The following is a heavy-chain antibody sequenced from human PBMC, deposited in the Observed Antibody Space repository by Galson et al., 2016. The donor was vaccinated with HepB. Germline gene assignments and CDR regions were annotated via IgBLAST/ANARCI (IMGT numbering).Heavy chain of an antibody. Sequence: SETLSLTCLVRGGTFHNYFWTWIRQTPGNGLEWIGEINDSGVTKYNPYLRSRVPLSKDTSKNQFPLNLTSLTVADAAMYYFARAPYSSRWYKYFQYWGPGTLVTVSS. V-gene: IGHV4-34*01. CDR1: GGTFHNYF. J-gene: IGHJ1*01. CDR3: ARAPYSSRWYKYFQY. D-gene: IGHD6-19*01. CDR2: INDSGVT.